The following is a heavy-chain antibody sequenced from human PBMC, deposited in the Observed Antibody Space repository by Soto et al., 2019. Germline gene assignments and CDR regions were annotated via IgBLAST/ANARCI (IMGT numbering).Heavy chain of an antibody. V-gene: IGHV3-48*01. D-gene: IGHD6-25*01. CDR2: ISTASSTI. Sequence: EVQLVESGGGLVQPGGSLRLSCAASGFTFSAYAMNWVRQAPGKGLEWVSYISTASSTIYYADSVKGRFTVSRDNAKNSLFLQMSSLRAEDTAVYYCARVLGSAGGWGQGTLVTVSS. J-gene: IGHJ4*02. CDR3: ARVLGSAGG. CDR1: GFTFSAYA.